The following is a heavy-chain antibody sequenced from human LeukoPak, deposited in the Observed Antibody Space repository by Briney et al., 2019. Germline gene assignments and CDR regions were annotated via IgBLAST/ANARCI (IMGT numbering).Heavy chain of an antibody. V-gene: IGHV3-21*01. CDR1: GFTFSSYS. J-gene: IGHJ4*02. D-gene: IGHD1-26*01. Sequence: PGGSLRLSCAASGFTFSSYSMNWVRQAPGKGLEWVSSISSSSSYIYYADSVKGRFTISRDNAKNSLYLQMNSLGAEDTAVYYCARDLTGATPPVAFDYWGQGTLVTVSS. CDR2: ISSSSSYI. CDR3: ARDLTGATPPVAFDY.